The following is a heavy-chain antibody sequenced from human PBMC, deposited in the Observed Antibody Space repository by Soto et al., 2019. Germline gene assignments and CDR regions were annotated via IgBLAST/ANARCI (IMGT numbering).Heavy chain of an antibody. CDR2: INHSGST. J-gene: IGHJ4*02. V-gene: IGHV4-34*01. CDR3: ARGWGRIFDY. Sequence: QVQLQQWGAGLLKPSETLSLTCAVYGGSFSGYYWNWIRQPPGKGLDWMGEINHSGSTNYNPSLTSRVNISVDTSKNHFSLKLSSVTAADTVVYYCARGWGRIFDYWGQGTLVTVSS. D-gene: IGHD7-27*01. CDR1: GGSFSGYY.